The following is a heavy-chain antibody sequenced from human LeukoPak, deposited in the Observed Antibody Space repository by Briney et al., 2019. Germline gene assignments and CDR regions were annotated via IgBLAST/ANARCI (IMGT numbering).Heavy chain of an antibody. Sequence: GGSLRLSCAASGFTFSDYYMSWIRQAPGKGLEWVSYISSSGSTIYYADSVKGRFTISRDNAKNSLYLQMNSLRAEDTAVYYCASNKVVGATGFDYWGQGTLVTVSS. CDR2: ISSSGSTI. D-gene: IGHD1-26*01. J-gene: IGHJ4*02. CDR1: GFTFSDYY. CDR3: ASNKVVGATGFDY. V-gene: IGHV3-11*04.